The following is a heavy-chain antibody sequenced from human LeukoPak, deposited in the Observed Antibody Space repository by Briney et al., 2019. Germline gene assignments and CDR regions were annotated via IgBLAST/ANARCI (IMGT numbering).Heavy chain of an antibody. V-gene: IGHV3-30*02. D-gene: IGHD5-18*01. Sequence: PGGSLRLSCAASGFTFSSYGMNWVRQAPGKGLEWVAFIRYDGSKKYSADSVKGRFTISRDNSKNTLYLQMNSLRAEDTAVYYCVRDSGYSYGAFDPWGQGTLVTVSS. CDR1: GFTFSSYG. J-gene: IGHJ5*02. CDR2: IRYDGSKK. CDR3: VRDSGYSYGAFDP.